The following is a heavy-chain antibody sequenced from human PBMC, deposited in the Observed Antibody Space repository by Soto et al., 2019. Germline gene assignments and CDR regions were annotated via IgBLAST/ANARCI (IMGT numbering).Heavy chain of an antibody. CDR2: IIPILGIA. D-gene: IGHD6-6*01. CDR3: ARAMRRAASHSGDYFDY. V-gene: IGHV1-69*02. CDR1: GGTFSSYT. J-gene: IGHJ4*02. Sequence: ASVKVSCKASGGTFSSYTISWVRQAPGQGLEWMGRIIPILGIANYAQKFQGRVTITADKSTSTAYMELSSLRSEDTAVYYCARAMRRAASHSGDYFDYWGQGTLGTRSS.